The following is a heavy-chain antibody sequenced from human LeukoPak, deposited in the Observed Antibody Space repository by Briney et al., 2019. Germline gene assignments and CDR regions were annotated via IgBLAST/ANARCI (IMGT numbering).Heavy chain of an antibody. CDR3: ARQLRYFDWLLVWDY. Sequence: GGSLRLSRAASGFTFSSYWMSWVRQAPGKGLEWVANIKQDGSEKYYVDSVKGRFTISRDNAKNSLYLQMNSLRAEDTAVYYCARQLRYFDWLLVWDYWGQGTLVTVSS. CDR2: IKQDGSEK. CDR1: GFTFSSYW. D-gene: IGHD3-9*01. J-gene: IGHJ4*02. V-gene: IGHV3-7*01.